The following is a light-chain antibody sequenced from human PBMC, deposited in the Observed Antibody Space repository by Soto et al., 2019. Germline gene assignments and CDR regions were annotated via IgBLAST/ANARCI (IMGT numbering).Light chain of an antibody. CDR1: QSLVNVDGNIY. CDR3: MQGTHWPPFT. J-gene: IGKJ3*01. V-gene: IGKV2-30*01. CDR2: KVS. Sequence: DVVMTQSPLSLPVTLGQPASISCRSSQSLVNVDGNIYLNWLQQRPGQSPRRIIYKVSNRDSGVPDRFSGSGSATDFTLKISRVEAEDVGVYYCMQGTHWPPFTFGPGTKVEIK.